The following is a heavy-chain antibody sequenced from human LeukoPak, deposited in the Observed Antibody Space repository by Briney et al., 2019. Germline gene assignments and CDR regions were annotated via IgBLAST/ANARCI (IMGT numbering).Heavy chain of an antibody. V-gene: IGHV1-8*01. CDR1: GYTFTSYD. CDR3: ARGGSYYVSSGYYRGAFDI. Sequence: ASVKVSCKASGYTFTSYDINWVRQATGQGLEWMGWMNPNSGNTGYAQKFQGRVTMTRNTSISTAYMELSSLRSEDTAVYYCARGGSYYVSSGYYRGAFDIWGQGTMVTVSS. CDR2: MNPNSGNT. J-gene: IGHJ3*02. D-gene: IGHD3-22*01.